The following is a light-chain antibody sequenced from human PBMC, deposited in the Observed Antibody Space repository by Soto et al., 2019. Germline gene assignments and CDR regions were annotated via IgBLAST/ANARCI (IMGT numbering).Light chain of an antibody. CDR3: HQYDSFWT. Sequence: PMTQSPSTLSASVGDRVTITCRASRGISTWVAWYQQKPGKGPKLLIYDASTLESGVPSRFSASGSGTEFTLTISSLQPDDFATYYCHQYDSFWTFGQGTKVEVK. V-gene: IGKV1-5*01. J-gene: IGKJ1*01. CDR2: DAS. CDR1: RGISTW.